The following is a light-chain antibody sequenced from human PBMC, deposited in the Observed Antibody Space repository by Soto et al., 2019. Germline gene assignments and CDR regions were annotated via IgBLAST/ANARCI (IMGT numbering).Light chain of an antibody. Sequence: EIVLTQSPATLSLSPGDTATLSCRASQRVRSYLSWYQQKPGQAPRLLIYLASYLQTGVPRRFRGSGSGTDFTLTISSLQPEDFCTYYCLQDSNYPLTFGAGTRVDFK. J-gene: IGKJ4*01. CDR2: LAS. CDR3: LQDSNYPLT. CDR1: QRVRSY. V-gene: IGKV3-11*01.